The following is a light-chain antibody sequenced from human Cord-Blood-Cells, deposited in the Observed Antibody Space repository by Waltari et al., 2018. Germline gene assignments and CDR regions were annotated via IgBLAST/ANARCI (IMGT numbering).Light chain of an antibody. J-gene: IGLJ3*02. CDR2: SNN. CDR3: AAWDDSLNGWV. Sequence: QSVLTQPPSASGTPGQRVTISCSARSSNTGRNTVTWYQQLPGTAPKLLIYSNNQRPSGVPDRFSGSKSGTSASLAISGLQSEDEADYYCAAWDDSLNGWVFGGGTKLTVL. CDR1: SSNTGRNT. V-gene: IGLV1-44*01.